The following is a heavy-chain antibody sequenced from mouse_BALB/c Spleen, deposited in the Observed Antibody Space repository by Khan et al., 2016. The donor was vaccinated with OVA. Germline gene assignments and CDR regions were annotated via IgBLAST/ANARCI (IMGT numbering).Heavy chain of an antibody. CDR1: GFSLTNYG. D-gene: IGHD2-1*01. V-gene: IGHV2-6-1*01. J-gene: IGHJ1*01. Sequence: VQLQESGPGPVAPSQSLSITCTISGFSLTNYGVHWVRQPAGKGLEWLVVIWSDGRTSYNSALKSRLSLSKDNSKSQVFLKVNSLQTDDTAIYYCARQVYPGYFDVWGAGTTVTVSS. CDR2: IWSDGRT. CDR3: ARQVYPGYFDV.